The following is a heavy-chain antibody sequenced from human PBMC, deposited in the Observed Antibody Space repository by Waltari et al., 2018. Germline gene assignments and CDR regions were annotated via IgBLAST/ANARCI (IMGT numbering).Heavy chain of an antibody. J-gene: IGHJ5*02. Sequence: QLQLQESGPGLVKPSETLSLTCTVSGGSISSGPYYWGWIRQPPEKGLEWIGSFHPGGTTFSNPSRKSRVTISVDRSSNQFSLKLYSLTAADTAVYYCARHGGESYGYLWVDPWGQGTLVTVSS. CDR3: ARHGGESYGYLWVDP. D-gene: IGHD5-18*01. V-gene: IGHV4-39*01. CDR2: FHPGGTT. CDR1: GGSISSGPYY.